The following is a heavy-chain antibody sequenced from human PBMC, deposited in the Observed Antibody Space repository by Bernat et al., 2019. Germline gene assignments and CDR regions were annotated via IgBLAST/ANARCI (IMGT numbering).Heavy chain of an antibody. Sequence: EVQLLESGGGLVQPGGSLRLSCAASGFTFSSYAMSWVRQAPGKGLEWVSAISGSGGSTYYADSVKGRFAISRDNAKSSLFLQMNSLRVEDTAVYYCARDLIEEDGGYDLPDYWGQGTLVTVSS. CDR3: ARDLIEEDGGYDLPDY. CDR1: GFTFSSYA. V-gene: IGHV3-23*01. J-gene: IGHJ4*02. D-gene: IGHD5-12*01. CDR2: ISGSGGST.